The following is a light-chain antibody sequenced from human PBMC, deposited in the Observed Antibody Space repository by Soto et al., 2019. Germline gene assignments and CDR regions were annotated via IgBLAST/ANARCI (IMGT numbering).Light chain of an antibody. V-gene: IGKV1-27*01. J-gene: IGKJ1*01. Sequence: DIQMTQSPPSLSASVVDRVTITCRASQGISNYLAWYQQKPGKLPKLLIYAASTLQSGVPSRFSGSESGTVFTLTISSLQPEDVATYYCQKYDSAPRTFGQGTKVDIK. CDR1: QGISNY. CDR2: AAS. CDR3: QKYDSAPRT.